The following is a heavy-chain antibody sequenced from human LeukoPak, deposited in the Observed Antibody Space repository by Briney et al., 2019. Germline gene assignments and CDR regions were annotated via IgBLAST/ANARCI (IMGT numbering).Heavy chain of an antibody. CDR3: ASSGFIPGYY. V-gene: IGHV4-59*12. J-gene: IGHJ4*02. CDR1: GGSISSYY. D-gene: IGHD3-16*01. CDR2: IYYSGST. Sequence: SETLSLTCTVSGGSISSYYWSWIRQPPGKGLEWIGYIYYSGSTNYNPSFKSRVTISVDTSKNQFSLKLSSVTAADTAVYYCASSGFIPGYYWGQGTLVTVSS.